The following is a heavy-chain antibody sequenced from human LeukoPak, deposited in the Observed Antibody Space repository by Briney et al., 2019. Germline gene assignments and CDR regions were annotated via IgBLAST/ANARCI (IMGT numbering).Heavy chain of an antibody. CDR1: GYPFTTYW. Sequence: GESLKISCKSSGYPFTTYWIAWVRQMPGKGLEWMGIIYPSDSDTRYSPSFRGQVTISADKSVSTAYLQWSSLKASDTAMYYCARRLKGRRGYQPYWYFDLWGRGTLVTVSS. J-gene: IGHJ2*01. CDR2: IYPSDSDT. D-gene: IGHD5-24*01. CDR3: ARRLKGRRGYQPYWYFDL. V-gene: IGHV5-51*01.